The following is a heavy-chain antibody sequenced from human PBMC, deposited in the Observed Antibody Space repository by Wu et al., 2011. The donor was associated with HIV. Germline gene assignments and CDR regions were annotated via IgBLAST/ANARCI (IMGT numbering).Heavy chain of an antibody. CDR1: GYTFSSYD. J-gene: IGHJ4*02. CDR2: MHPNSGNT. V-gene: IGHV1-8*02. CDR3: ARDPRYGDYQNFDY. D-gene: IGHD4-17*01. Sequence: QVQLVQSGAEVKKPGASVKVSCKASGYTFSSYDINWVRQATGQGLEWMGWMHPNSGNTGYAQKFQDRVTMTRNTSISTAYMELSSLRSEDTAVYYCARDPRYGDYQNFDYWGQGTLVTVSS.